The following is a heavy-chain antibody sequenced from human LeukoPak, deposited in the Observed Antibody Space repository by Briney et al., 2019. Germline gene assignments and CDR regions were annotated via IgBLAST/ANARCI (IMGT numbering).Heavy chain of an antibody. Sequence: ASVKVSCKVSGYTLSQLSMHWVRQAPGQGIEWMGGFDPEDGETIYAQKFQGRASMTEDTSTDTAYMELSSLGSDDTAVYYCATEAIYFLYWGQGTLVTVS. V-gene: IGHV1-24*01. CDR2: FDPEDGET. J-gene: IGHJ4*02. CDR1: GYTLSQLS. D-gene: IGHD2/OR15-2a*01. CDR3: ATEAIYFLY.